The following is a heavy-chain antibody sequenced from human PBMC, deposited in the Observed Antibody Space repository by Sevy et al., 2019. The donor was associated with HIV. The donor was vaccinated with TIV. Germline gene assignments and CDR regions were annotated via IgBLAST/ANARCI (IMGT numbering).Heavy chain of an antibody. D-gene: IGHD6-19*01. V-gene: IGHV2-5*01. J-gene: IGHJ5*02. CDR1: GFSFNTAGVG. Sequence: SGPTLVNPTQTLTLTCTFSGFSFNTAGVGVGWIRQPPGKALEWLALIHWNDDKYYNPSLSSRLTITKDTSENEVVLTMANMGPDDTATYFCAHRSYTSGWYKVHFDPWGQGTLVTVSS. CDR2: IHWNDDK. CDR3: AHRSYTSGWYKVHFDP.